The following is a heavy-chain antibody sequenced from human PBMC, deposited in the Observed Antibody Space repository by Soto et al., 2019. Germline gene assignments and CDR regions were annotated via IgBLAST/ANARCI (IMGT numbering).Heavy chain of an antibody. Sequence: VQLMQSGAEVKQPGASVKGSCKASGGTFSSHSINWVRQAPGQGLEWMGGIITLFGTANYAQNFQGRVTITADQSTSTAYMELNSLRSDDTAVYYCAREVGYGDFSAALLHGGQGTLGTGSS. CDR2: IITLFGTA. V-gene: IGHV1-69*01. CDR3: AREVGYGDFSAALLH. D-gene: IGHD4-17*01. CDR1: GGTFSSHS. J-gene: IGHJ4*02.